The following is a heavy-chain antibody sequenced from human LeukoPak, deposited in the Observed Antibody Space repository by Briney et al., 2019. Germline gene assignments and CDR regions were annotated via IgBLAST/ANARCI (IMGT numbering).Heavy chain of an antibody. J-gene: IGHJ4*02. CDR2: ISGGSGYI. CDR1: GFTFSSYG. CDR3: ARGYGSDSFDY. Sequence: GSLRLSCAASGFTFSSYGMSWVRQAPGKGLEWVSSISGGSGYIYYADSVKGRFTVSRDNAKNSLYLRMNSLSAEDTAVYYCARGYGSDSFDYWGQGTLVTVSS. D-gene: IGHD3-10*01. V-gene: IGHV3-21*01.